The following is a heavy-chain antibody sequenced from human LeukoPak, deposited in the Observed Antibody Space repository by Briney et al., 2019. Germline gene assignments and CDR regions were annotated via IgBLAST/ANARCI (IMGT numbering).Heavy chain of an antibody. CDR3: ARDGPAATYLGYYFDY. Sequence: PGGSLRLSCAASGFTLSSYAMHWVRQAPDKGLEWVAVVSYDGSNKYYADSVKGRFTISRDNSKNTLYLQMNSLRAEDTAVYYCARDGPAATYLGYYFDYWGQGTLVTVSS. J-gene: IGHJ4*02. D-gene: IGHD2-2*01. V-gene: IGHV3-30*04. CDR2: VSYDGSNK. CDR1: GFTLSSYA.